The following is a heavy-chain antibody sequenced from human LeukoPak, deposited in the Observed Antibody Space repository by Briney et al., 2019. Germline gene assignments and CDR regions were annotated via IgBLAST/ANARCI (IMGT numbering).Heavy chain of an antibody. CDR1: GFTFSSYA. CDR3: ARDVWGFDY. Sequence: GGSLRLSCAASGFTFSSYAMHWVRQAPGKGLEWVAVISYDGSNKYYADSVKGRFTISRDNSKNTLYLQMNSLRAEDTAVYYCARDVWGFDYWGQGTLVTVSS. D-gene: IGHD2-8*01. V-gene: IGHV3-30-3*01. J-gene: IGHJ4*02. CDR2: ISYDGSNK.